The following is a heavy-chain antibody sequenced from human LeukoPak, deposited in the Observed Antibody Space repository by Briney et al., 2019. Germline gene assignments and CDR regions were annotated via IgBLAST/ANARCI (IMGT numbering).Heavy chain of an antibody. CDR2: ISGGAVST. CDR1: GFTFTSYG. Sequence: GGSLRLSCAASGFTFTSYGMSWVRQAPGKGLEWVSGISGGAVSTNYADSVKGRFTISRDNSKNTLYLQMNSLRAEDTALYYCAKSGRYCSGGTCYQEASLDYWGQGTLVTVSS. D-gene: IGHD2-15*01. CDR3: AKSGRYCSGGTCYQEASLDY. V-gene: IGHV3-23*01. J-gene: IGHJ4*02.